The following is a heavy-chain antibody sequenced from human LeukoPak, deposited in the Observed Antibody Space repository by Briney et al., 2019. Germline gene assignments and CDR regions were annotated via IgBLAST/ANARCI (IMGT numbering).Heavy chain of an antibody. CDR2: ISGSGGST. J-gene: IGHJ4*02. Sequence: GGSLRLSCAAPGFTFSSYTMNWVRQAPGKGLEWVSAISGSGGSTYYADSVKGRFTISRDNSKNTLYLQMNSLRAEDTAVYYCAKVWYCSGGSCFLGLDYWGQGTLVTVSS. CDR1: GFTFSSYT. V-gene: IGHV3-23*01. CDR3: AKVWYCSGGSCFLGLDY. D-gene: IGHD2-15*01.